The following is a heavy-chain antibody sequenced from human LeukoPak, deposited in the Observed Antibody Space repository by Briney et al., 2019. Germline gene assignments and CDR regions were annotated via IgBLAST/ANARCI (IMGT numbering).Heavy chain of an antibody. CDR1: GFTFSSYG. J-gene: IGHJ4*02. Sequence: TGGSLRLSCAASGFTFSSYGMHWVRQAPGKGLEWVAFIRYDGSNKYYADSVEGRFTISRDNSKNTLYLQMNSLRAEDTAVYYCAKESGFRRPPLDYWGQGTLVTVSS. CDR3: AKESGFRRPPLDY. CDR2: IRYDGSNK. V-gene: IGHV3-30*02. D-gene: IGHD2/OR15-2a*01.